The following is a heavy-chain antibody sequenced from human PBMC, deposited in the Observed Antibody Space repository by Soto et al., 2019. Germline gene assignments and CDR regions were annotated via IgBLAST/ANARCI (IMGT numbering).Heavy chain of an antibody. V-gene: IGHV3-30-3*01. CDR3: AREGILTGTPLFFDY. D-gene: IGHD3-9*01. CDR2: ISYDGSNK. Sequence: PGGSLRLSCAASGFTFSSYAMHWVRQAPGKGLEWVAVISYDGSNKYYADSVKGRFTISRDNSKNTLYLQMNSLRAEDTAVYYCAREGILTGTPLFFDYWGQGTLVTVSS. CDR1: GFTFSSYA. J-gene: IGHJ4*02.